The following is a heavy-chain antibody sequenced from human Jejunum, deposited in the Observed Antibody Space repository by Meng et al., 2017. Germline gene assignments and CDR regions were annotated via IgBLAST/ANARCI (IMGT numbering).Heavy chain of an antibody. J-gene: IGHJ4*02. CDR1: GFTFSSYW. V-gene: IGHV3-74*01. CDR3: ARIIATVAGISPLFY. D-gene: IGHD6-19*01. Sequence: GGSLRLSCAASGFTFSSYWMHWVRQTPGKGLVWASRIDSDGSSALYAESVKGRFTISRDNAKNTLYLQMNSLRAEDTAVYYCARIIATVAGISPLFYWGQGTLVTGSS. CDR2: IDSDGSSA.